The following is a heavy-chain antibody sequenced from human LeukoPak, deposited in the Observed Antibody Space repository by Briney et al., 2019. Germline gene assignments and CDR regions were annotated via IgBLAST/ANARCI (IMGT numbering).Heavy chain of an antibody. Sequence: PGGSLRLSCAGSGFTFSAYWMSWVRQAPGKGLVWVATIREDGSEKYYVDSVKGRFTISRDNAKNSLYLQMNSLRAEDTAVYYCTRTGYRSNWYVPNWGQGTLVTVSS. CDR2: IREDGSEK. V-gene: IGHV3-7*01. CDR3: TRTGYRSNWYVPN. D-gene: IGHD6-13*01. J-gene: IGHJ4*02. CDR1: GFTFSAYW.